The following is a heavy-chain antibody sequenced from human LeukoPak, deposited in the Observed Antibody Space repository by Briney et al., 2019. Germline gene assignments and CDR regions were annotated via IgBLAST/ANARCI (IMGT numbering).Heavy chain of an antibody. D-gene: IGHD3-22*01. Sequence: GGSLRLSCAASGFTFSSFWMSWVRQAPGKGLEWVGRIKSKTDGGTTDYAAPVKGRFTISRDDSKNTLYLQMNSLKTEDTAVYYCSTDDTYYYDTSGYYALGDAFDIWGQGTMVTVSS. CDR3: STDDTYYYDTSGYYALGDAFDI. CDR1: GFTFSSFW. CDR2: IKSKTDGGTT. J-gene: IGHJ3*02. V-gene: IGHV3-15*01.